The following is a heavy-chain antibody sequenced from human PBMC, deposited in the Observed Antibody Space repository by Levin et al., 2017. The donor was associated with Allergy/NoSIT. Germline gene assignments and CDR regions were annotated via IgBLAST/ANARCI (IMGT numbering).Heavy chain of an antibody. CDR1: GFTFSSYS. Sequence: GGSLRLSCAASGFTFSSYSMNWVRQAPGKGLEWVSSISSSSSYIYYADSVKGRFTISRDNAKNSLYLQMNSLRAEDTAVYYCARDRAYDYYFDYWGQGTLVTVSS. J-gene: IGHJ4*02. CDR3: ARDRAYDYYFDY. D-gene: IGHD5-12*01. CDR2: ISSSSSYI. V-gene: IGHV3-21*01.